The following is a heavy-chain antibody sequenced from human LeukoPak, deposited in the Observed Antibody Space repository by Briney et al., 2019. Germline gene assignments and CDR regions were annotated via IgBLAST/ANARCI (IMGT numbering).Heavy chain of an antibody. D-gene: IGHD2-15*01. Sequence: PGGSLRLSCAASGFTFSSYAMHWVRQAPGKGLEWVAVISYDGSNKYYADSVKGRFTISRDNSKNTLYLQMNSLRAEDTAVYYCAKEIIAATTVQGFDYWGQGTLVTVSS. CDR2: ISYDGSNK. J-gene: IGHJ4*02. CDR3: AKEIIAATTVQGFDY. V-gene: IGHV3-30-3*02. CDR1: GFTFSSYA.